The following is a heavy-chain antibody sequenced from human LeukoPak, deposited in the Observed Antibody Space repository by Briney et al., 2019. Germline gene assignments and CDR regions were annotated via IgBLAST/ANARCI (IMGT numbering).Heavy chain of an antibody. V-gene: IGHV3-21*01. D-gene: IGHD6-13*01. Sequence: GGSLRLSCAASGFTFSSYSMNWVRQAPGKGLEWVSSISSSSSYIYYADSVKGRFTISRDNAKNSLYLQMNSLRAEDTAVYYCARDSITGSSWTYYFDYWGQGTLVTVSS. CDR1: GFTFSSYS. CDR3: ARDSITGSSWTYYFDY. CDR2: ISSSSSYI. J-gene: IGHJ4*02.